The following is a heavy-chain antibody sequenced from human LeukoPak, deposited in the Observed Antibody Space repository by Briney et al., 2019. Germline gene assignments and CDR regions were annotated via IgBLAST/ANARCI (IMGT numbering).Heavy chain of an antibody. CDR2: VYSPGTN. J-gene: IGHJ3*02. CDR3: ARGIGTSYESSRDAFDI. D-gene: IGHD3-22*01. Sequence: SETLSLTCTVSAGSINSDDYYWSWIRQPAGKGLEWIGRVYSPGTNYNYNPSLKSRVTISIDTSKNQFSLKLTSVTAGDTAVYYCARGIGTSYESSRDAFDIWGQGTMVTVSS. V-gene: IGHV4-61*02. CDR1: AGSINSDDYY.